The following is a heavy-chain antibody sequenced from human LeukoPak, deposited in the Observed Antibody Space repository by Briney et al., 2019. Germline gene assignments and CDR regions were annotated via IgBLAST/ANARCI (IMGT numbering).Heavy chain of an antibody. CDR2: MNPNSGNT. Sequence: ASVKVSCKASGYTFTSYDINWVRQATGQGLERMGWMNPNSGNTGYAQKFQGRVTITRNTSISTAYMELSSLRSEDTAVYYCVRVGWNGQLSGFDYWGQGTLVTVSS. J-gene: IGHJ4*02. CDR1: GYTFTSYD. V-gene: IGHV1-8*03. D-gene: IGHD1-1*01. CDR3: VRVGWNGQLSGFDY.